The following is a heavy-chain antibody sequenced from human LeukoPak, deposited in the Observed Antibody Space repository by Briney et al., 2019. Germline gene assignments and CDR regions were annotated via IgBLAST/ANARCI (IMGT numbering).Heavy chain of an antibody. V-gene: IGHV3-30*02. CDR1: GFTFSSYG. J-gene: IGHJ4*02. Sequence: PGGSLRLSCAASGFTFSSYGMHWVRQAPGKGLEWVAFIRYDGSNKYYADSVKGRFAISRDNSKNTLYLQMNSLRAEDTAVYYCAKDQGAGDSSGSPDYWGQGTLVTVSS. CDR2: IRYDGSNK. CDR3: AKDQGAGDSSGSPDY. D-gene: IGHD3-22*01.